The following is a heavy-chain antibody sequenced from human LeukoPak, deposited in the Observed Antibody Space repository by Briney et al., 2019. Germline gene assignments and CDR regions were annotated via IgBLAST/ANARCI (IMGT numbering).Heavy chain of an antibody. J-gene: IGHJ4*02. CDR2: INPNSGGT. Sequence: ASVKVSCKASGYTFTGYYMHWVRQAPGQGLEWMGWINPNSGGTNYAQKFQGRVTMTRDTSISTAYMELSRLRSDDTAVYYCARDRVVRGRSPPCFGYWGQGTLVTVSS. CDR3: ARDRVVRGRSPPCFGY. D-gene: IGHD3-10*01. CDR1: GYTFTGYY. V-gene: IGHV1-2*02.